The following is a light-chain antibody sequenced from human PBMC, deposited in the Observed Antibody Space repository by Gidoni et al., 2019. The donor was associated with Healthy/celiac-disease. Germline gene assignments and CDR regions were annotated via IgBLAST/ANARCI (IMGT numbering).Light chain of an antibody. CDR1: QSLLHSNGYNY. V-gene: IGKV2-28*01. CDR2: LGS. CDR3: MQPLQTPRT. Sequence: DIAMPQSPLSLPVTPGEPASISCRSSQSLLHSNGYNYLDWYLQKPGQSPQLLIYLGSNRASGVPDRFSGSGSGTDFTLKISRVEAEDVGVYYCMQPLQTPRTFGQGTKVEIK. J-gene: IGKJ1*01.